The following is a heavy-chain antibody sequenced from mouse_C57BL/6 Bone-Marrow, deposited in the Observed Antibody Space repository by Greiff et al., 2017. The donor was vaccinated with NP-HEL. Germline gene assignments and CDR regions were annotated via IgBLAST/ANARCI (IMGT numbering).Heavy chain of an antibody. J-gene: IGHJ2*01. V-gene: IGHV1-69*01. CDR1: GYTFTSYW. CDR2: IDPSDSYT. D-gene: IGHD2-4*01. Sequence: QVQLKQPGAELVMPGASVKLSCKASGYTFTSYWMHWVKQRPGQGLEWIGEIDPSDSYTTYNQKFKGKSTLTVDKSSSTAYMQLSSLTSEDSAGYYCARNYDYDGNYFDYWGQGTTLTVSS. CDR3: ARNYDYDGNYFDY.